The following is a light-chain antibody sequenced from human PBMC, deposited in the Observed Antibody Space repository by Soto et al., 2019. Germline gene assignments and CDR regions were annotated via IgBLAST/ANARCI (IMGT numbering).Light chain of an antibody. CDR2: GAS. Sequence: ESVLTQSPGTLSLSPGERATLSCRASQSVSSSYLAWYQQKPGQAPRLLIYGASSRATGIPDRFSGSGSGTDFTLTISRLEAEDFAVYYCHQYGSSPLFTFGPGTKVDIK. V-gene: IGKV3-20*01. J-gene: IGKJ3*01. CDR3: HQYGSSPLFT. CDR1: QSVSSSY.